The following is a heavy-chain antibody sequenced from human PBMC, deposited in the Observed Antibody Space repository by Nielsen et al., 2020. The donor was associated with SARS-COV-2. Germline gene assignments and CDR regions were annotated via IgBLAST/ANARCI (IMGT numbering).Heavy chain of an antibody. J-gene: IGHJ4*02. CDR1: GGSISGYY. D-gene: IGHD3-10*01. CDR2: INHSGST. V-gene: IGHV4-34*01. Sequence: GSLRLSCTVSGGSISGYYWSWIRQPPGKGLEWIGEINHSGSTNYNPSLKSRVTISVDTSKNQFSLKLSSVTAADTAVYYCARLKKNYYGSGSYSTFDYWGQGTLVTVSS. CDR3: ARLKKNYYGSGSYSTFDY.